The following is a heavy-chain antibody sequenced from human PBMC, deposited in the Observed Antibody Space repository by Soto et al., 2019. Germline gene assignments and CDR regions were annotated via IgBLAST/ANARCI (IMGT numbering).Heavy chain of an antibody. V-gene: IGHV3-21*06. CDR3: ARESEDLTSNFDY. Sequence: GGSLRLSCAASGFTFTSYSMNWVRQAPGRGLEWVSSISSTTNYIYYGDSMKGRFTISRDNAKNSLYLEMNSLRAEDTAVYYCARESEDLTSNFDYWGQGTLVTVSS. CDR1: GFTFTSYS. CDR2: ISSTTNYI. J-gene: IGHJ4*02.